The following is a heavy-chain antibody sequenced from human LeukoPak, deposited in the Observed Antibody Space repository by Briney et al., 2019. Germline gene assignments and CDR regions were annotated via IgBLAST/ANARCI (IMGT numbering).Heavy chain of an antibody. CDR1: GFTFSSYS. CDR3: ARADSFWSGFLD. CDR2: ITSSSSYI. Sequence: PGGSLRLSCAASGFTFSSYSMNWVRQAPGKGLEWVSSITSSSSYIYYADSVKGRFTISRDNAKNSLYLQMNSLRAEDTAVYYCARADSFWSGFLDWGQGTLVTVSS. D-gene: IGHD3-3*01. V-gene: IGHV3-21*01. J-gene: IGHJ4*02.